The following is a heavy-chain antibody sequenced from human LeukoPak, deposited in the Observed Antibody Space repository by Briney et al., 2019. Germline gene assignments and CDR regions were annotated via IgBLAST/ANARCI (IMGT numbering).Heavy chain of an antibody. V-gene: IGHV3-23*01. CDR3: AKGLYSSGWYVLTGRDYYYGMDV. Sequence: GGSLRLSCAASGFTFSSYAMSWVRQAPGKGLEWVSVISDSGGSTDYADSVKGRFTVSRDNSKNTLYLQMNSLRAEDTAVYYCAKGLYSSGWYVLTGRDYYYGMDVWGHGTTVTVSS. CDR2: ISDSGGST. J-gene: IGHJ6*02. D-gene: IGHD6-19*01. CDR1: GFTFSSYA.